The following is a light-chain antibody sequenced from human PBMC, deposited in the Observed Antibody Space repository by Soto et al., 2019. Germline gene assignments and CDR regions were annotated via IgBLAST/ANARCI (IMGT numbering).Light chain of an antibody. V-gene: IGKV1-5*01. CDR2: NAS. CDR1: RSISFY. Sequence: DIQMTQSPSTLSASVGDRVTITCRASRSISFYLAWYQQKPGKAPKILIFNASTLKSGVPSRFSGSGSGTEFTLTINGLQPDDFATYYCQQYNGYSTWTFGQGTKADIK. CDR3: QQYNGYSTWT. J-gene: IGKJ1*01.